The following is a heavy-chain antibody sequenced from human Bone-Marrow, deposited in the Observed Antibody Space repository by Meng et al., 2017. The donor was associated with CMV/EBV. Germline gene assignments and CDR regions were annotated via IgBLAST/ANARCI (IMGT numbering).Heavy chain of an antibody. CDR1: GFSLSTSGMC. CDR3: AHSRVTIFGVPTSGMDV. J-gene: IGHJ6*02. CDR2: IYWNDDK. D-gene: IGHD3-3*01. Sequence: SGPTLVKPTQTLTLTCTFSGFSLSTSGMCVSWVRQPPGKALEWLALIYWNDDKRYSPSLKSRLTITKDTSKNQVVLTMTNMDPVDTATYYCAHSRVTIFGVPTSGMDVWGQGTTVTVPS. V-gene: IGHV2-5*08.